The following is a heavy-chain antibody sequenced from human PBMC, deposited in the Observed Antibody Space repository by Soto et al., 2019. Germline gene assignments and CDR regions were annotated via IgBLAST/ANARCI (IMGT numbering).Heavy chain of an antibody. CDR3: ARDNTQVSGWFTDY. CDR2: IYHSGST. D-gene: IGHD6-19*01. Sequence: PSETLSLTCAVSGYSISSGYYWGWIRQPPGKGLEWIGSIYHSGSTYYNPSLKSRVTISVDTSKNQFSLKLSSVTAADTAVYYCARDNTQVSGWFTDYWGHVTLVPVSS. CDR1: GYSISSGYY. V-gene: IGHV4-38-2*02. J-gene: IGHJ4*01.